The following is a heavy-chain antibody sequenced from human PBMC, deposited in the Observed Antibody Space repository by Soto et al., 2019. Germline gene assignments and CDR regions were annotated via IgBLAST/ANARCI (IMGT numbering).Heavy chain of an antibody. V-gene: IGHV1-46*01. CDR3: ARDRCISTSCRDAFDI. D-gene: IGHD2-2*01. J-gene: IGHJ3*02. Sequence: QVQLVQSGAEVKKPGASVKVSCKASGYTFTSYYMHWVRQAPGQGLEWMGIINPSGGSTSYAQKFQGRVTMTRDTSTSTVYMELSSLRSEDTAVDYCARDRCISTSCRDAFDIRGQGTMVTVSS. CDR2: INPSGGST. CDR1: GYTFTSYY.